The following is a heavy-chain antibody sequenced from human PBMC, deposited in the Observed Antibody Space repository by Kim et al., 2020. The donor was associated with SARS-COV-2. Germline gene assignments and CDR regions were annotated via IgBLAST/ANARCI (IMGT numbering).Heavy chain of an antibody. CDR3: AGGTGWLVTS. V-gene: IGHV3-7*01. D-gene: IGHD6-19*01. J-gene: IGHJ5*02. Sequence: GGSLRLSCAASGFSFSTYWMNWVRQAPGKGLEWVAIIKQDGSDRRYVDSVKGRFTISRDNAKNSLYLEMNSLRAEDTAVYYCAGGTGWLVTSWGQGTLVTVPS. CDR2: IKQDGSDR. CDR1: GFSFSTYW.